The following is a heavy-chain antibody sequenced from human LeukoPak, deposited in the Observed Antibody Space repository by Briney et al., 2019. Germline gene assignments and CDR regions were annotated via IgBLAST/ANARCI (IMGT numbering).Heavy chain of an antibody. CDR2: IYTSGST. CDR3: ARGVVLVPSAICYFDL. Sequence: PSETLSLTCTVSGGSISSYYWSWIRQPAGKGLEWIGRIYTSGSTNYNPSLKSRVTMSVDTSKNQFSLKLSSVTAADTAVYYCARGVVLVPSAICYFDLWGRGTLVTVSS. J-gene: IGHJ2*01. CDR1: GGSISSYY. D-gene: IGHD2-2*01. V-gene: IGHV4-4*07.